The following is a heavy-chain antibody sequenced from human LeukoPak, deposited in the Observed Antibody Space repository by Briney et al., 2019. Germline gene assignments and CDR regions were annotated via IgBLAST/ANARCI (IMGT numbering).Heavy chain of an antibody. CDR1: GFTFSSYS. V-gene: IGHV3-21*01. CDR3: ARVSAGRLHDAFDI. Sequence: GGSLRLSCAASGFTFSSYSMNWVRQAPGKGLECVSSISSSSSYIYYADSVKGRFTISRDNTKNSLYLQMNSLRAEDTAVYYCARVSAGRLHDAFDIWGQGTMVTVSS. J-gene: IGHJ3*02. CDR2: ISSSSSYI.